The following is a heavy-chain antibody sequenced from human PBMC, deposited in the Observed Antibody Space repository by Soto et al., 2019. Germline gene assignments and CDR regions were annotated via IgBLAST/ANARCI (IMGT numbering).Heavy chain of an antibody. V-gene: IGHV4-30-4*01. CDR1: GGSISSGDYY. D-gene: IGHD2-8*01. CDR3: ARGLLEDIVLMVYAPAFDY. J-gene: IGHJ4*02. CDR2: IYYSGST. Sequence: SETLSLTCTVSGGSISSGDYYWSWIRQPPGKGLEWIGYIYYSGSTYYNPSLKSRVTISVDTSKNQFSLKLSSVTAADTAVYYCARGLLEDIVLMVYAPAFDYWGQGTLVTVSS.